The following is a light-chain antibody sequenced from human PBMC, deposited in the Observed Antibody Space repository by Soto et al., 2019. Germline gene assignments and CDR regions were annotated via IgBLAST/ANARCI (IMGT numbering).Light chain of an antibody. V-gene: IGLV2-14*01. CDR1: SSDVGGYNH. J-gene: IGLJ3*02. CDR2: DVS. Sequence: QSVLTQPASVSGSPGQSITIPCNGTSSDVGGYNHVSWYQQHPGKAPKVMIYDVSNRPSGVSNRFSGSKSGNTASLTISGLQAEDEADYYCNSYTSSSTLVFGGGTKVTVL. CDR3: NSYTSSSTLV.